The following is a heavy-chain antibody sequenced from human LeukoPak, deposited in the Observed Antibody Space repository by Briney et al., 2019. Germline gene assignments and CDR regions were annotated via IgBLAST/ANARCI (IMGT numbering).Heavy chain of an antibody. Sequence: PGGSLRLSCAASGFILSPYNMNWVRQGPGKGLEWVSDISGSSSTIYYADSVKGRFTISRDNAENSVYRQMNSLRAEDTAVYYCATATNLGGYFDLWGRGTLVTVSS. CDR2: ISGSSSTI. J-gene: IGHJ2*01. D-gene: IGHD1/OR15-1a*01. V-gene: IGHV3-48*04. CDR1: GFILSPYN. CDR3: ATATNLGGYFDL.